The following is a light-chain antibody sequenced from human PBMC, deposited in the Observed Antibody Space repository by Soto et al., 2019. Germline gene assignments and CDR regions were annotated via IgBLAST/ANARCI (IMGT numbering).Light chain of an antibody. CDR3: QQCSNWIT. V-gene: IGKV3-11*01. J-gene: IGKJ5*01. Sequence: EIVLTQSPATLSLSPGERATLSCRASQSVSNYLAWYQQKPGQAPRLLIYDASNRATGIPARFSGSGSGTDFTLTISSLEPEDFALYYCQQCSNWITFGQGTRLEIK. CDR2: DAS. CDR1: QSVSNY.